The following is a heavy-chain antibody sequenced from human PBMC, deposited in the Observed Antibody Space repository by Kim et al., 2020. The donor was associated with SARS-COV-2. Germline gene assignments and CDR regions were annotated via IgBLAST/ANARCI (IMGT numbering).Heavy chain of an antibody. CDR1: GFTFSSYW. Sequence: GGSLRLSCAASGFTFSSYWMSWVRQAPGKGLEWVANIKQDGSEKYYVDSVKGRFTISRDNAKNSLYLQMNSLRAEDTAVYYCARKFLGYCSSTSCYENLYLYNWFDPWGQGTLVTVSS. V-gene: IGHV3-7*01. D-gene: IGHD2-2*01. J-gene: IGHJ5*02. CDR3: ARKFLGYCSSTSCYENLYLYNWFDP. CDR2: IKQDGSEK.